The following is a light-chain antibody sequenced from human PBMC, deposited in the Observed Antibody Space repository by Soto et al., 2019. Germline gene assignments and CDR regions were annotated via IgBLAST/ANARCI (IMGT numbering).Light chain of an antibody. CDR2: GAS. J-gene: IGKJ1*01. V-gene: IGKV3-20*01. CDR3: QQYGSSPET. Sequence: EIVLTQSPGTLSLSPGERVTLSCRASQSVSSSYLAWYQQKPGQAPRLLIYGASYRATGIPDRFSGSGSGTDFTLTVSRLEPQDFAVYYCQQYGSSPETFGQGTKVDIK. CDR1: QSVSSSY.